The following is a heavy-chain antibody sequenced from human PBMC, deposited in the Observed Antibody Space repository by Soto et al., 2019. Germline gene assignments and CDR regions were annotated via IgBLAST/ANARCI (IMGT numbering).Heavy chain of an antibody. D-gene: IGHD2-8*02. J-gene: IGHJ6*02. CDR1: GFIFNNFG. Sequence: QVRLVESGGGVVQPGRSLRLSCEASGFIFNNFGMFWVRQAPGKGLEWVAVISDDGSKKYLADSVKGRFTISRDDSKNTLYLQMNSLRLEDTAVYHCAKSDDIVLAGYYYGMDVWGQGTTVIVSS. CDR3: AKSDDIVLAGYYYGMDV. V-gene: IGHV3-30*18. CDR2: ISDDGSKK.